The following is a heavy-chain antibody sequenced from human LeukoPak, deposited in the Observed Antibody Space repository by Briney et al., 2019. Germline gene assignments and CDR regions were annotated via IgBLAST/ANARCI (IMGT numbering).Heavy chain of an antibody. D-gene: IGHD2-2*02. CDR1: GGSINSGDYY. Sequence: SSETLSLTCTVSGGSINSGDYYWSWIRQPPGKGLEWIGYIYYSGSTYYKPSLKSRATISVDTSKNQFSLNLNSVTAADTAVYYCARVIVVAATIGWFGPWGQGTLVTVSS. V-gene: IGHV4-30-4*08. J-gene: IGHJ5*02. CDR2: IYYSGST. CDR3: ARVIVVAATIGWFGP.